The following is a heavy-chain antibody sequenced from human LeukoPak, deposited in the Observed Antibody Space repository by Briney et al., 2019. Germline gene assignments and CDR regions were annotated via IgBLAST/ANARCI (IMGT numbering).Heavy chain of an antibody. Sequence: GGSPRLSCAASGFTFSSYEMNWVRQAPGKGLEWVSYISGSGSTIYYADSVKGRFTVSRDNAKNSLYLQMNSLRAEDTAVYYCAKEDRQQWLVDYWGQGTLVTVSS. J-gene: IGHJ4*02. D-gene: IGHD6-19*01. V-gene: IGHV3-48*03. CDR2: ISGSGSTI. CDR3: AKEDRQQWLVDY. CDR1: GFTFSSYE.